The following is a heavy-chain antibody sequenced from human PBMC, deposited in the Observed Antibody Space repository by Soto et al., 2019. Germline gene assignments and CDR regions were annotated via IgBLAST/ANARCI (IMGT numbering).Heavy chain of an antibody. D-gene: IGHD3-10*01. V-gene: IGHV4-59*01. CDR3: ARGGSGSYYNLDAFDI. J-gene: IGHJ3*02. CDR1: GGSISSYY. Sequence: QVQLQESGPGLVKPSETLSLTCTVSGGSISSYYWSWIRQPPGKGLEWIGYIYYSGSTNYNPALKRRVTISVDTSKNQFSLKLSSVTAADTAVYYCARGGSGSYYNLDAFDIWGQGTMVTVSS. CDR2: IYYSGST.